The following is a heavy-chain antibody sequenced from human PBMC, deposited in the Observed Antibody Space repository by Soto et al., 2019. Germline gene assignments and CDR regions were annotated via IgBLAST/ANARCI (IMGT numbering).Heavy chain of an antibody. J-gene: IGHJ4*02. CDR2: ISYTGST. Sequence: QEQLQESGPRLVKPSETLSLTCSVSGGSISNYHWSWIRQPPGKGLEWIGYISYTGSTNYSPSLRSRVTMLLATSKKQFSLKLSSVTVADTAVYYCARVAADAYWSGYDDYWGQGTLVTVSS. D-gene: IGHD3-3*01. V-gene: IGHV4-59*01. CDR3: ARVAADAYWSGYDDY. CDR1: GGSISNYH.